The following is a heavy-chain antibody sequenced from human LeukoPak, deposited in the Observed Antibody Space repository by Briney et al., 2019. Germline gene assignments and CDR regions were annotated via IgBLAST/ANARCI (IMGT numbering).Heavy chain of an antibody. D-gene: IGHD4-17*01. CDR3: ARVAETIYYGDYGDY. CDR1: GFTFSSYW. CDR2: INSDGSST. Sequence: GGSLRLSCAASGFTFSSYWMHWVRQAPGKGLAWVSRINSDGSSTSYADSVKGRFTISRDNAKNTLYLQMNSLRAEDTAVYYCARVAETIYYGDYGDYWGQGTLVTVSS. V-gene: IGHV3-74*01. J-gene: IGHJ4*02.